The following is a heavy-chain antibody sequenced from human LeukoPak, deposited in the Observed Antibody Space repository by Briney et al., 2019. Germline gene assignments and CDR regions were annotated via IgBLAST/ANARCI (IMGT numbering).Heavy chain of an antibody. CDR1: GYTFTGYY. CDR2: INPNSGGT. Sequence: ASVKVSCKASGYTFTGYYMHWVRQAPGQGLEWMGWINPNSGGTNYAQKFQGRVTMTRDTSISTAYMELGRLRSDDTAVYYCAREGPNIVVVPAAIWALDYWGQGTLVTVSS. V-gene: IGHV1-2*02. D-gene: IGHD2-2*02. CDR3: AREGPNIVVVPAAIWALDY. J-gene: IGHJ4*02.